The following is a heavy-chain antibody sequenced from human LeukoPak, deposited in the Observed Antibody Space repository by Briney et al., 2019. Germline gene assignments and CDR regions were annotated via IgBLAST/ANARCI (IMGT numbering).Heavy chain of an antibody. CDR1: GFTFSTFA. Sequence: GGSLRLSCAASGFTFSTFAMIWVRQPPGKGLEWVSSIFPSGGEIHYADSVRGRFTISRDNSKNTLFLQVNSLRAEDTAVYYCARDSVQCSSTTCTIYYYYYMDVWGKGTTVTVSS. J-gene: IGHJ6*03. CDR3: ARDSVQCSSTTCTIYYYYYMDV. V-gene: IGHV3-23*01. CDR2: IFPSGGEI. D-gene: IGHD2-2*01.